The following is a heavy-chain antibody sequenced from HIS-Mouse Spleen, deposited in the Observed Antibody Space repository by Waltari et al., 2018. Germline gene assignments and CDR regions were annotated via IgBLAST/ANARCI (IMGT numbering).Heavy chain of an antibody. CDR2: IYYSGST. Sequence: QLQLQESGPGLVKPSETRSLTSTVPGGSISSSSYSWGGIRQPPGKGLEWIGSIYYSGSTYYNPSLKSRVTISVDTSKNQFSLKLSSVTAADTAVYYCAREIPYSSSWYDWYFDLWGRGTLVTVSS. J-gene: IGHJ2*01. CDR3: AREIPYSSSWYDWYFDL. V-gene: IGHV4-39*07. D-gene: IGHD6-13*01. CDR1: GGSISSSSYS.